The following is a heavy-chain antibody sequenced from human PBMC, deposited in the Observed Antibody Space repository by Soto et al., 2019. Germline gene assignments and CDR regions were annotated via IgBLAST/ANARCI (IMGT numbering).Heavy chain of an antibody. Sequence: PGGSLRLSCAASGFTFSSYAMSWVRQAPGKGLEWVSAISGSGGSTYYADSVKGRFTISRDNSKNTLYLQMNSPRAEDTAVYYCAKVEIIVVVPAAALYFDYWGQGTLVTVSS. D-gene: IGHD2-2*01. J-gene: IGHJ4*02. V-gene: IGHV3-23*01. CDR1: GFTFSSYA. CDR2: ISGSGGST. CDR3: AKVEIIVVVPAAALYFDY.